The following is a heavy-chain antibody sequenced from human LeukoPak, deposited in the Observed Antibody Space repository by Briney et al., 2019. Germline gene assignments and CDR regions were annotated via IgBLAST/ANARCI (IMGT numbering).Heavy chain of an antibody. J-gene: IGHJ4*02. CDR3: ARDDCSGYSCYPSDY. CDR2: ISTSGSTI. D-gene: IGHD2-15*01. Sequence: SGGSLRLSCAASGFTFNNYEMNWVRQAPGKGLEWLSYISTSGSTIYYADSVKGRFTITRDNAKKSLYLQMNSLRAEDTAVYHCARDDCSGYSCYPSDYWGQGTLVTVSS. CDR1: GFTFNNYE. V-gene: IGHV3-48*03.